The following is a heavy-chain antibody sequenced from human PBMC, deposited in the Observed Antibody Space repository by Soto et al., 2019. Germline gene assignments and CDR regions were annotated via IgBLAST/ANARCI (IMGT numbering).Heavy chain of an antibody. Sequence: SETLSLTCTVSGGPISSGDYYWSCIRQPPWKGLEWIGYIYYSGSTYYNPSLKSRVTISVDTSKNQFSLKLSSVTAADTAVYYCARGPHCTNGVCHNGYFQHWGQGTLVPVYS. CDR2: IYYSGST. CDR3: ARGPHCTNGVCHNGYFQH. D-gene: IGHD2-8*01. J-gene: IGHJ1*01. CDR1: GGPISSGDYY. V-gene: IGHV4-30-4*02.